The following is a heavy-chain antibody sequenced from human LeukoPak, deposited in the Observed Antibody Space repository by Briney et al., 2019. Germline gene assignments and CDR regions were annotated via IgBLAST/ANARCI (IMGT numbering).Heavy chain of an antibody. CDR2: THHSGSA. CDR1: GGSISSSHW. V-gene: IGHV4-4*02. D-gene: IGHD4-17*01. CDR3: ARSSTVTTVYFDY. J-gene: IGHJ4*02. Sequence: SETLSLTCAVSGGSISSSHWWSWVRQPPGKGLEWIGETHHSGSANYNPSLKSRVTISVDKSKNQFSLKLSSVTAADTAVYYCARSSTVTTVYFDYWGQGTLVTVSS.